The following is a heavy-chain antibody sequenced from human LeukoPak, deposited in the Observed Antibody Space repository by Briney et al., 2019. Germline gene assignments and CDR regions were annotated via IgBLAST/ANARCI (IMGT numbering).Heavy chain of an antibody. V-gene: IGHV1-2*04. Sequence: ASVKVSCKASGYTFTGYYMHWVRQAPGQGLEWMGWINPNSGGTNYAQKFQGWVTMTRDTSISTAYMELSSLKSDDTAVYFCARRYSTALYDYGMDVWGQGTTVTVSS. D-gene: IGHD5-12*01. CDR2: INPNSGGT. J-gene: IGHJ6*02. CDR3: ARRYSTALYDYGMDV. CDR1: GYTFTGYY.